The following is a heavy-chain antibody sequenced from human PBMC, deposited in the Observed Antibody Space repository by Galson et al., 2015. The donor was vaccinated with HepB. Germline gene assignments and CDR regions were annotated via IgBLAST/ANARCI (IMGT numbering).Heavy chain of an antibody. D-gene: IGHD3-16*01. Sequence: SLRLSCAASGLTFSSYAMSWVRQAPGKGLEWVSAISGSGGSTYYADSVKGRFTISRDNSKNTLYLQMNSLRAEDTAVYYCAKDRIGGLEENWGQGTLVTVSS. V-gene: IGHV3-23*01. J-gene: IGHJ4*02. CDR1: GLTFSSYA. CDR2: ISGSGGST. CDR3: AKDRIGGLEEN.